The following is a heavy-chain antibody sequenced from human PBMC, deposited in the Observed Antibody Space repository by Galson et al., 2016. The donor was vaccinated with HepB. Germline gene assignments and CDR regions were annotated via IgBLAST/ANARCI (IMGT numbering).Heavy chain of an antibody. CDR3: ARDPERLLWFGDANPTGWFDP. D-gene: IGHD3-10*01. CDR1: GYTFTGYY. V-gene: IGHV1-2*02. CDR2: INPNSGGT. Sequence: SVKVSCKASGYTFTGYYMHWVRQAPGQGLEWMGWINPNSGGTNYAQKFQGRVTMTRDTSISTAYMELSRLRSDDTAVYYCARDPERLLWFGDANPTGWFDPWGQGTLVTVSS. J-gene: IGHJ5*02.